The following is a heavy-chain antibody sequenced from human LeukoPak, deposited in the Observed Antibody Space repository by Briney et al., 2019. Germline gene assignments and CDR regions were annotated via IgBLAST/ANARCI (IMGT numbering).Heavy chain of an antibody. J-gene: IGHJ4*02. D-gene: IGHD4-17*01. CDR2: IYYSGSI. Sequence: PSETLSLTCTVSGGSLSNYYWSWIRQPPGKGLEWIGYIYYSGSINYNPSLKSRVTISVDMSKNQFSLQLSSATAADTAVYYCARQSRDGDYIAKLFDYWGQGTLVTVSS. V-gene: IGHV4-59*08. CDR1: GGSLSNYY. CDR3: ARQSRDGDYIAKLFDY.